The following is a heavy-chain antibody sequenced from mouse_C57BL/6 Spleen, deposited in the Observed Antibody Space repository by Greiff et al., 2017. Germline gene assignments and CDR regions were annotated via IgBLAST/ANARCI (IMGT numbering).Heavy chain of an antibody. D-gene: IGHD1-1*01. CDR3: ARGHYGSSYDAMDY. CDR1: GYTFTSYW. J-gene: IGHJ4*01. CDR2: IDPSDSYT. Sequence: VQLQQPGAELVRPGTSVKLSCKASGYTFTSYWMHWVKQRPGQGLEWIGVIDPSDSYTNYNQKFKGKATLTVDTSSSTAYMQLSSLTSEDSAVYYCARGHYGSSYDAMDYWGQGTSVTVSS. V-gene: IGHV1-59*01.